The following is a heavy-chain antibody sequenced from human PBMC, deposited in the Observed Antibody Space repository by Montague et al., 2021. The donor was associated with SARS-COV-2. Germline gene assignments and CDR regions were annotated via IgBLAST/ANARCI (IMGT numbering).Heavy chain of an antibody. D-gene: IGHD6-19*01. Sequence: SETLSLTCTVSGDSISRYYWTWIRQSPGRGLEWIGYIYKSEKTNYNPSLKSRVTISEDTSKNQFSLKLRSVTAADTAVYYCARNIGWYSHDRWGRGTLVTVSS. CDR1: GDSISRYY. CDR2: IYKSEKT. CDR3: ARNIGWYSHDR. V-gene: IGHV4-59*08. J-gene: IGHJ5*02.